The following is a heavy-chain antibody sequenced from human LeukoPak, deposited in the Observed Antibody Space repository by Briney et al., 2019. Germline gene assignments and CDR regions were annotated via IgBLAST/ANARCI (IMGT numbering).Heavy chain of an antibody. V-gene: IGHV4-34*01. CDR1: GGSFSGYY. J-gene: IGHJ4*02. CDR3: ARSVDTAMVVAY. D-gene: IGHD5-18*01. Sequence: PSETLSLTCAVYGGSFSGYYWSWIRQPPGKGLEWIGEINHSGSTNYNPSLKSRVTISVDTSKNQFSLKLSSVTAADTAVYYCARSVDTAMVVAYWGQGTLVTVSS. CDR2: INHSGST.